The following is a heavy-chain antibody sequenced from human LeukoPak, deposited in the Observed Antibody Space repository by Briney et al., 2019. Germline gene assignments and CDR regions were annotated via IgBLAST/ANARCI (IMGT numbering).Heavy chain of an antibody. Sequence: GGSLRLSCAASGFTFSSYSIQWVRQAPGKRLECVTVISHDGINKYYADSVKGRFTVSRDNSQNTVHLQMSSLRTEDTAIYYCGNIRVTGSYYQYSMDVWGRGTTVIVSS. CDR3: GNIRVTGSYYQYSMDV. D-gene: IGHD3-9*01. CDR1: GFTFSSYS. J-gene: IGHJ6*03. CDR2: ISHDGINK. V-gene: IGHV3-30-3*01.